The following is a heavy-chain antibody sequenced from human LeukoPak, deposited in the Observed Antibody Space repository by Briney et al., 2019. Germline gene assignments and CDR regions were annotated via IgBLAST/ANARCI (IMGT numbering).Heavy chain of an antibody. J-gene: IGHJ4*02. V-gene: IGHV3-23*01. CDR2: ISGSGGST. CDR3: ANTYWQQLVRIDY. D-gene: IGHD6-13*01. Sequence: GGSLRLSCVASGFTFSSHAMHWVRQAPGKGLEWVSAISGSGGSTYYADSVKGRFTISRDNSKNTLYLQMNSLRAEDTAVYYCANTYWQQLVRIDYWGQGTLVTVSS. CDR1: GFTFSSHA.